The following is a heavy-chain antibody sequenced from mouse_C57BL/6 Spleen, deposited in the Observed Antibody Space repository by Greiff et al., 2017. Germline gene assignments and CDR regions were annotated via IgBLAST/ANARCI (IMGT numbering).Heavy chain of an antibody. CDR1: GYTFTSYW. J-gene: IGHJ2*01. V-gene: IGHV1-55*01. Sequence: QVQLQQPGAELVKPGASVKMSCKASGYTFTSYWITWVKQRPGQGLEWIGDIYPGSGSTNYNEKFKSKATLTVDTSSSTAYMQLSSLTSEDAAVYYGARWGTTVVADFDDWGQGTTLTVSS. CDR3: ARWGTTVVADFDD. D-gene: IGHD1-1*01. CDR2: IYPGSGST.